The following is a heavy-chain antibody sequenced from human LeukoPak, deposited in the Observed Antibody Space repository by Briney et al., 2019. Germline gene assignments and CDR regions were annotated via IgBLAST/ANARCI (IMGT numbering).Heavy chain of an antibody. CDR2: IIPIFGTA. CDR1: GGTLSRYA. D-gene: IGHD2-2*01. CDR3: ASRYCSSTSCYHFNWFDP. V-gene: IGHV1-69*01. J-gene: IGHJ5*02. Sequence: SVKVSCKASGGTLSRYAISWVRQAPGQGLEWMGGIIPIFGTANYAQKFQGRVTITADESTSTAYMELSSMRSEDTAVYYCASRYCSSTSCYHFNWFDPWGQGTLVTVSS.